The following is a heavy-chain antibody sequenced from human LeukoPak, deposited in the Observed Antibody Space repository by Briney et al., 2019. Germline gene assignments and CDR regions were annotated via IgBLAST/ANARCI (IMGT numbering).Heavy chain of an antibody. CDR2: IYRSGNT. CDR1: GYSISSGFL. V-gene: IGHV4-38-2*02. D-gene: IGHD2/OR15-2a*01. J-gene: IGHJ5*02. CDR3: ARDPRWLTPDCNTVGCYVNWFDP. Sequence: SETLSLTCAVSGYSISSGFLWGWIRQPPGKGLEWIGSIYRSGNTYYNPSLKSRITMSVDTSKNQFSLKLSSVTAADTAVYYCARDPRWLTPDCNTVGCYVNWFDPWGQGTLVTVSS.